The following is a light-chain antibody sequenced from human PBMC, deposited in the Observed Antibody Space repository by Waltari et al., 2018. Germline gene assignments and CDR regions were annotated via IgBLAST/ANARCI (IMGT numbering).Light chain of an antibody. CDR1: QRISTD. CDR2: DAF. Sequence: EIVLTQSPATLSLSSGERVTLLCRASQRISTDLAWYQHKPGEVPSLLIFDAFNRATGIPARFSGSGSGTDFTLTISSLEPDDSAVYYCQQRNRWPRTFGQGTKVEIK. CDR3: QQRNRWPRT. J-gene: IGKJ1*01. V-gene: IGKV3-11*01.